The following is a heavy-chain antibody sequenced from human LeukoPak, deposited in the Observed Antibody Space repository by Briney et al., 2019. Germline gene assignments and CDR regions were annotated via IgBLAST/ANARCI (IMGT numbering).Heavy chain of an antibody. J-gene: IGHJ6*02. Sequence: SVKVSCKASGGTFSSYAINWVRQAPGQGLEWMGGIIPIFGTANYAQMFQGRVTITADESTSTAYMELSSLRSEDTAVYYCARGSTGVYYYYAMDVWGQGTTVTVSS. CDR2: IIPIFGTA. CDR1: GGTFSSYA. V-gene: IGHV1-69*13. CDR3: ARGSTGVYYYYAMDV. D-gene: IGHD7-27*01.